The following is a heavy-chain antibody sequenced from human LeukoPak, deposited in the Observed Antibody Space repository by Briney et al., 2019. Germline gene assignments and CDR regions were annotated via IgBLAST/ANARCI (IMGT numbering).Heavy chain of an antibody. CDR1: GGSFSGYY. V-gene: IGHV4-34*01. D-gene: IGHD2-8*01. CDR2: INHSGST. Sequence: PSETLSLTCAVYGGSFSGYYWSWIRQPPGKGLEWIGEINHSGSTNYNPSLKSRVTISVDTSKNQFSLKLSSVTAADTAVYYCARGYCTNGVCWRSSYYYYYYMDVWGKGTTVTVSS. J-gene: IGHJ6*03. CDR3: ARGYCTNGVCWRSSYYYYYYMDV.